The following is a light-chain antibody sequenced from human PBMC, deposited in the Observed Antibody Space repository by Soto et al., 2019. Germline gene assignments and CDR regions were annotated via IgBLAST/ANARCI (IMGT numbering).Light chain of an antibody. Sequence: EIVLTQSPLSLPVTPGEPASISCRSSQSLLHSNAYNYLDWYLQKPGQSPQLLIYLGSSRASGVPDRFSGAGSGTDFTLKISRVEAEDVGVYYCMQALQTPVTFGQGTRLEIK. J-gene: IGKJ5*01. CDR3: MQALQTPVT. CDR2: LGS. CDR1: QSLLHSNAYNY. V-gene: IGKV2-28*01.